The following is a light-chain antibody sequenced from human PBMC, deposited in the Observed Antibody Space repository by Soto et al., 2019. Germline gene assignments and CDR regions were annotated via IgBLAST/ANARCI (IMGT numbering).Light chain of an antibody. Sequence: EIVMTQSPATLSVSPGERATLSCRASQSVSNNLAWYQKKPGQAPRLLIYGASTRATGIPARFSGSGSGTEFTLTISSLQSEDFAVYYCQQYKNWWTFGQGTRVESK. V-gene: IGKV3-15*01. CDR3: QQYKNWWT. CDR2: GAS. J-gene: IGKJ1*01. CDR1: QSVSNN.